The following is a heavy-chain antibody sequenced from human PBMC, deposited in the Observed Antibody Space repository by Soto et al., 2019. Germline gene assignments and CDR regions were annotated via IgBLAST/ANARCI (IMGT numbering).Heavy chain of an antibody. D-gene: IGHD3-9*01. V-gene: IGHV3-48*01. CDR3: AREGVLRYFDWLSHFDY. J-gene: IGHJ4*02. Sequence: EVQLVESGGGLVQPGGSLRLSCAASGFTFSSYSMNWVRQAPGKGLEWVSYISSSSSTIYYADSVKGRFTISRDNAKNSLYLQMNSLRAGDTAVYYCAREGVLRYFDWLSHFDYWGQGTLVTVSS. CDR1: GFTFSSYS. CDR2: ISSSSSTI.